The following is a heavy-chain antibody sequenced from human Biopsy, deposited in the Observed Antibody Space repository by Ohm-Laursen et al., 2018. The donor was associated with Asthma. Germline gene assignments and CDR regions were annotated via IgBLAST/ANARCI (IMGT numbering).Heavy chain of an antibody. CDR2: TSYDGSSI. D-gene: IGHD6-19*01. Sequence: SLRLSCAASRFTYEMHWVRQAPGKGLEWVAVTSYDGSSIYYADSVKGRFTISRDNSKNTLSLQMNSLTAEDTAVYYCAREGVAGTHIEDWGQGTLDTVSS. V-gene: IGHV3-30-3*01. CDR3: AREGVAGTHIED. CDR1: RFTYE. J-gene: IGHJ4*02.